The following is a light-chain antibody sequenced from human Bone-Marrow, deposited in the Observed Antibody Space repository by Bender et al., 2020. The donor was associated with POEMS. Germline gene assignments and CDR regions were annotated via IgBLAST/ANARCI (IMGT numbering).Light chain of an antibody. J-gene: IGLJ2*01. CDR3: CSYAGSNAFVV. V-gene: IGLV1-36*01. Sequence: QSVVTQPPSLSEAPRQRVTISCSGSSSNIGNHGVNWYQQLPGEAPKLLIYYDDLLTPGVSDRFSASKSGTSASLAISELQSEDEAEYSCCSYAGSNAFVVFGGGTRLTVL. CDR1: SSNIGNHG. CDR2: YDD.